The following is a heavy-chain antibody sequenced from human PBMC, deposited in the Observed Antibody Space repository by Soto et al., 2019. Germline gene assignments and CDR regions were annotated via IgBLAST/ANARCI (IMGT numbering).Heavy chain of an antibody. J-gene: IGHJ4*02. V-gene: IGHV3-21*04. CDR3: ARANYDILTGYSDY. Sequence: GGSLRLSCAASGFTFSSYSMNWVRQAPGKGLEWVSSISSSSSYIYYADSVKGRFTISRDNAKKSLYLQMNSLRAEDTAIYYCARANYDILTGYSDYWGQGTLVTVSS. D-gene: IGHD3-9*01. CDR2: ISSSSSYI. CDR1: GFTFSSYS.